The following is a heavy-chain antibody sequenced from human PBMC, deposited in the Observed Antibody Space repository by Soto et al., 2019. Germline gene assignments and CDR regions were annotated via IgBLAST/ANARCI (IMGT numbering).Heavy chain of an antibody. V-gene: IGHV1-8*01. CDR1: GYTFTSYD. D-gene: IGHD6-13*01. J-gene: IGHJ6*02. CDR2: MNPNSGNT. Sequence: QVQLVQSGAEVKKPGASVKVSCKASGYTFTSYDINWVRQATGQGLEWMGWMNPNSGNTGYAQKFQGRVTMTRNTSISTAYMELSSLRSEDTAMYYCATGYSSSWYYYGMDVWGQGTTVTVSS. CDR3: ATGYSSSWYYYGMDV.